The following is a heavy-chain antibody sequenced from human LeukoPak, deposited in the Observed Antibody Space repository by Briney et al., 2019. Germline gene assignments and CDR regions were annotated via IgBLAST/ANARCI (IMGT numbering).Heavy chain of an antibody. CDR3: ARPVTIFGVVISFDY. CDR2: IYHSGST. Sequence: SETLSLTCAVSGYSISSGYYWGWIRQPPGKGLEWIGSIYHSGSTYYNPSLKSRVTILVDTSKNQFSLKLNSVTAADTAVYYCARPVTIFGVVISFDYWGQGTLVTVSS. D-gene: IGHD3-3*01. J-gene: IGHJ4*02. CDR1: GYSISSGYY. V-gene: IGHV4-38-2*01.